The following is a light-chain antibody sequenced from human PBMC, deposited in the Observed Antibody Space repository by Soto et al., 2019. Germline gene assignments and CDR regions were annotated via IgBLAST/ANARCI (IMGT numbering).Light chain of an antibody. CDR3: QQYKSAT. V-gene: IGKV1-5*01. J-gene: IGKJ2*01. Sequence: DIQMTQSPSTLSASVGDRVTITCRASQRISDWLAWYQQIPGKAPKLLIYDASTLQSGVPSRFSGSGSGTEFTLTISSLQPDDFATYYCQQYKSATFGQGTKLEIK. CDR1: QRISDW. CDR2: DAS.